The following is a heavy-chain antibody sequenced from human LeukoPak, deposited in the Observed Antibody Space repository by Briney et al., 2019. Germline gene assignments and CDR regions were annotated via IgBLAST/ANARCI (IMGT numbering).Heavy chain of an antibody. J-gene: IGHJ4*02. CDR1: GFTFSTHP. CDR3: TKRGAYGSGRSYFFEF. CDR2: IIYTGVDT. Sequence: GSLRLSCAASGFTFSTHPMSWARQAPGKGLEWVSTIIYTGVDTFYTNSVKGRFAISRDNFKNMLYLQMNNLRAEDTAVYYCTKRGAYGSGRSYFFEFWGQGTLVTVSS. V-gene: IGHV3-23*01. D-gene: IGHD2-15*01.